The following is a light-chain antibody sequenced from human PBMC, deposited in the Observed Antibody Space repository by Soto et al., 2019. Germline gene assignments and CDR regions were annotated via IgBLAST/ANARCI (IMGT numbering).Light chain of an antibody. Sequence: EIVLKQSPATLSLSPGERDTLSCRASQSLSNFLAWYQQKPGQAPRLLTSDASHRATGIPVRFSGSGSGTDFTLTISSLEPEDFAVYYCQQRSNLFTFGPGTTVEIK. CDR1: QSLSNF. V-gene: IGKV3-11*01. CDR2: DAS. J-gene: IGKJ3*01. CDR3: QQRSNLFT.